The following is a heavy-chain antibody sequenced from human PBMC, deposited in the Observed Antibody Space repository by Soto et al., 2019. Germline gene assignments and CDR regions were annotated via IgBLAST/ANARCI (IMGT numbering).Heavy chain of an antibody. J-gene: IGHJ4*02. CDR1: GGSISSGGYY. V-gene: IGHV4-31*03. CDR2: IYYSGST. Sequence: QVQLQESGPGLVKPSQTLSLTCTVSGGSISSGGYYWSWIRQHPGKGLEWIGYIYYSGSTYYNPSLKSRVTISVDTSKNQFSLMLSSVTAADTAVYYCARLSLFGVVPYFDYWGQGTLVTVSS. CDR3: ARLSLFGVVPYFDY. D-gene: IGHD3-3*01.